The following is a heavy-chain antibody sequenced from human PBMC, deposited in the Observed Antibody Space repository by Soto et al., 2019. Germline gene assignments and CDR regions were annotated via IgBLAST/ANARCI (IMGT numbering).Heavy chain of an antibody. CDR2: ISYDGSNK. CDR3: ARESRYYDSSGYAAFDY. CDR1: GFTFSSYA. Sequence: QVQLVESGGGVVQPGRSLRLSCAASGFTFSSYAMHWVRQAPGKGLEWAAVISYDGSNKYYADSVKGRFTISRDNSKNTLYLQMNSLRAEDTAVYYCARESRYYDSSGYAAFDYWGQGTLVTVSS. V-gene: IGHV3-30-3*01. J-gene: IGHJ4*02. D-gene: IGHD3-22*01.